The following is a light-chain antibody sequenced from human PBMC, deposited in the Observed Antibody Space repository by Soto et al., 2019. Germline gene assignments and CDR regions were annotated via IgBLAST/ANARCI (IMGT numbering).Light chain of an antibody. J-gene: IGKJ1*01. CDR2: DTS. V-gene: IGKV3D-20*01. CDR3: QHYGNSRGT. Sequence: ESVLTQSPATLSLSPGDRATLSCGASQSLSNTYLAWYQKQPGLAPRLLIYDTSRRATGIPDRFSGSGSGTDFTLTISRLEPEDFAVYYCQHYGNSRGTSGQGTKAESK. CDR1: QSLSNTY.